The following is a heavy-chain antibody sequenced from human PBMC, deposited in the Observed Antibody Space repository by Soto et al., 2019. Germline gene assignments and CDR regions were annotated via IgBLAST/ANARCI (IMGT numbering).Heavy chain of an antibody. CDR3: ARGLGFVGAPGGRYYYHNMDV. V-gene: IGHV1-18*01. Sequence: GASVKVSCKASGYTFTSYDISWVRQAPGQGLEWMGWISAYNGNTENAQNFQARVTMTTDTSTRTAYMELRSLRSDDTAVYYCARGLGFVGAPGGRYYYHNMDVWGQGTTVTVS. CDR1: GYTFTSYD. CDR2: ISAYNGNT. D-gene: IGHD1-26*01. J-gene: IGHJ6*02.